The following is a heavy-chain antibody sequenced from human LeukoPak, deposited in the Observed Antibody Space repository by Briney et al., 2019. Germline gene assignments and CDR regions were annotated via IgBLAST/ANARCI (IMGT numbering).Heavy chain of an antibody. J-gene: IGHJ4*02. CDR1: GGSILTTNW. D-gene: IGHD1-26*01. CDR3: ARQGGSYYTPFDS. Sequence: SGTLSLTCAVSGGSILTTNWWSWVRQPPGKGLEWIGEVHLSGASNYDPSLKSRVTISVDTSKNQFSLKLNSVTAADTAVYYCARQGGSYYTPFDSWGQGTLVTVSS. CDR2: VHLSGAS. V-gene: IGHV4-4*02.